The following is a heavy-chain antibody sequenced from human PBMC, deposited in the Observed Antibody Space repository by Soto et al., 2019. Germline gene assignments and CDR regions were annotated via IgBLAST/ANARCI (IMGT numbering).Heavy chain of an antibody. CDR3: AKDLIDYSNSYFDY. CDR1: GFSFSNYA. CDR2: ITSVGYT. V-gene: IGHV3-23*01. J-gene: IGHJ4*02. Sequence: PGGSLRLSCATSGFSFSNYAMSWVRQAPGKGLGWVAAITSVGYTYYVDSLKGRFTISRDNSKNTLYLQMNSLRAEDTAVYYCAKDLIDYSNSYFDYWGQGTLVTAPQ. D-gene: IGHD4-4*01.